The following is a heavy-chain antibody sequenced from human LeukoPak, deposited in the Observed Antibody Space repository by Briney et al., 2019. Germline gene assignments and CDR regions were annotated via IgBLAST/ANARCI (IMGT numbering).Heavy chain of an antibody. CDR1: GGTFSSYA. CDR3: ARIFLSVVAPKRWFDP. CDR2: IIPIFGTA. J-gene: IGHJ5*02. V-gene: IGHV1-69*13. Sequence: ASVKVSCKASGGTFSSYAISWVRQAPGQGLEWMGGIIPIFGTANYAQKFQGRVTITADESTSTAYMELSSLRSEDTAVYYCARIFLSVVAPKRWFDPWGQGTLVTVSS. D-gene: IGHD4-23*01.